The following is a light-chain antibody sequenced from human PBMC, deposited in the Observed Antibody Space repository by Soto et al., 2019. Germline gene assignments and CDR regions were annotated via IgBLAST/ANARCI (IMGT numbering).Light chain of an antibody. V-gene: IGKV1-9*01. CDR2: GGS. CDR1: QSSPTY. Sequence: DIQLTQTPSFLSASVGDRVTVTCRASQSSPTYLTWYQQKPGKAPKLLIYGGSNLENGVPSRFSGDGSGTEFTLTIAGLQPEDLATYYCQQLNNYPITFGQGTRLEIK. J-gene: IGKJ5*01. CDR3: QQLNNYPIT.